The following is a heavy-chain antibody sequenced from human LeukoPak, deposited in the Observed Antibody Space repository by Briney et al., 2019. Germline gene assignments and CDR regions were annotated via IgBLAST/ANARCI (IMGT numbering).Heavy chain of an antibody. Sequence: GGSLRLSCLVSGFNPEDHAMHWVRQALGKGLKVVSGIYWSSSGTGYPDSVKARFTVSRDSAKNSLYLQMNSLRAEDTAVYYCARGTQGFEWLLPDAYWGQGTLVTVSS. CDR1: GFNPEDHA. V-gene: IGHV3-9*02. CDR2: IYWSSSGT. CDR3: ARGTQGFEWLLPDAY. D-gene: IGHD3-22*01. J-gene: IGHJ4*02.